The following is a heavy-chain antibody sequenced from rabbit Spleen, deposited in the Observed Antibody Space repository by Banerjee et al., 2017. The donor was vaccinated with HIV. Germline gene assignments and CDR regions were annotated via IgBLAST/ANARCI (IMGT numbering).Heavy chain of an antibody. D-gene: IGHD1-1*01. CDR3: VRGASSSGYYSL. J-gene: IGHJ4*01. CDR2: IAGSSSGFT. Sequence: QSLEESGGDLVKPGASLTLTCKVSGFDFTSTYYMCWVRQAPGKGLEWISCIAGSSSGFTYSATWAKGRFTISKTSSTTVTLQMTSLTAADTATYFCVRGASSSGYYSLWGPGPWSPS. V-gene: IGHV1S40*01. CDR1: GFDFTSTYY.